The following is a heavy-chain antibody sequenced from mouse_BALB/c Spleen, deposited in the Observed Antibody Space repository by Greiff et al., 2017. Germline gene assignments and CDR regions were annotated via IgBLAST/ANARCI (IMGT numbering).Heavy chain of an antibody. CDR3: ARGITTANFDY. Sequence: QVQLKESGAELARPGASVKLSCKASGYTFTSYWMQWVKQRPGQGLEWIGAIYPGDGDTRYTQKFKGKATLTADKSSSTAYMQLSSLASEDSAVYYCARGITTANFDYWGQGTTLTVSS. CDR1: GYTFTSYW. D-gene: IGHD1-2*01. V-gene: IGHV1-87*01. CDR2: IYPGDGDT. J-gene: IGHJ2*01.